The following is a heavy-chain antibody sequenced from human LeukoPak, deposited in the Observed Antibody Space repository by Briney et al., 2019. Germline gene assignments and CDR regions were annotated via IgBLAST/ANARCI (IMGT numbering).Heavy chain of an antibody. J-gene: IGHJ4*02. CDR2: IYYSGST. D-gene: IGHD3-22*01. Sequence: SGTLSLTCTVSGGSISSYYWSWIRQPPGKGLEWIGYIYYSGSTNYNPSLKSRVTISVDTSKNQFSLKLSSVTAADTAVYYCASYDSSGYYYDYWGQGTLVTVSS. V-gene: IGHV4-59*01. CDR1: GGSISSYY. CDR3: ASYDSSGYYYDY.